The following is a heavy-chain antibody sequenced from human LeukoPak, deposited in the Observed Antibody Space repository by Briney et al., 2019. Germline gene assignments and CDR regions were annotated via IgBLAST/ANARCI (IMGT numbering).Heavy chain of an antibody. V-gene: IGHV1-69*05. J-gene: IGHJ3*02. CDR2: IIPIFGTA. CDR1: GGTFSSYA. Sequence: VASVKVSCKASGGTFSSYAISWVRQAPGQGLEWMGGIIPIFGTANYAQKFQGRVTITTDESTSTAYMELSSLRSEDTAVYHCAREYYYDSSGYGHDAFDIWGQGTMVTVSS. CDR3: AREYYYDSSGYGHDAFDI. D-gene: IGHD3-22*01.